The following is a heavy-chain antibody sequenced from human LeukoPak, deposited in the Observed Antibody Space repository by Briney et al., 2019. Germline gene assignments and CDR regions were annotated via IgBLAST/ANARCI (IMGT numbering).Heavy chain of an antibody. Sequence: SQTLSLTGTVSGGSISSGDYYWSWIRQPPGKGLEWIGYIYYSGSTYYNPSLKSRLTISVDTSKNQFSLKLSSVTAADTAVYYCARENEPAARSFDYWGQGTLVTVSS. CDR2: IYYSGST. CDR3: ARENEPAARSFDY. V-gene: IGHV4-30-4*01. J-gene: IGHJ4*02. D-gene: IGHD6-6*01. CDR1: GGSISSGDYY.